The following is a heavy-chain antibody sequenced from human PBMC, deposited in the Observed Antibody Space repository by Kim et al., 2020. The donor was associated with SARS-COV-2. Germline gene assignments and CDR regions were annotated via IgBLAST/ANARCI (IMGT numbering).Heavy chain of an antibody. Sequence: GWSLRLSCAASGFTFSNAWMSWVRQAPGKGLEWVGRIKSKTDGGTTDYAAPVKGRFTISRDDSKNTLYLQMNSLKTEDTAVYYCTTTYYYDSSGYSPYYGMDVWGQGTTVTVSS. CDR3: TTTYYYDSSGYSPYYGMDV. CDR2: IKSKTDGGTT. V-gene: IGHV3-15*01. D-gene: IGHD3-22*01. J-gene: IGHJ6*02. CDR1: GFTFSNAW.